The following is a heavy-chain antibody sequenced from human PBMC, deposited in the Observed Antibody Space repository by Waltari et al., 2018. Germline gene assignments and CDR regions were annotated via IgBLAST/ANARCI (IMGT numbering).Heavy chain of an antibody. Sequence: QVQLQESGPGLVKPSGTLSLTCAVSGGSISSSNWWSWVRQPPGKGLEWIGEIYHSGSTNYNPSLKSRVTISVDKSKNQFSLKLSSVTAADTAVYYCASSTYYDFWSGYYTPYYYYGMDVWGQGTTVTVSS. J-gene: IGHJ6*02. V-gene: IGHV4-4*02. D-gene: IGHD3-3*01. CDR1: GGSISSSNW. CDR2: IYHSGST. CDR3: ASSTYYDFWSGYYTPYYYYGMDV.